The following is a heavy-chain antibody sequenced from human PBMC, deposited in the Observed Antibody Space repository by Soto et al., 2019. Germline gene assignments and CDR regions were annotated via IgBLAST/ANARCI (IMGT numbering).Heavy chain of an antibody. J-gene: IGHJ6*02. CDR1: GSTITSYG. V-gene: IGHV1-18*01. D-gene: IGHD5-12*01. Sequence: SVKVSCKTSGSTITSYGISCVRQAPGQRLEWMGWISAYNGNTNYAQKLQGRVTMTTDTSTSTAYMELRSLRSDDTAVYYCARDRAVFSSAGGDRYDLMDFWGQGTTVTVSS. CDR2: ISAYNGNT. CDR3: ARDRAVFSSAGGDRYDLMDF.